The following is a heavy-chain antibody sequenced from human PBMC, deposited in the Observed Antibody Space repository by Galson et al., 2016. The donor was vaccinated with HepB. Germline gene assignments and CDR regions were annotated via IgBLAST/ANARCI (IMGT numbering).Heavy chain of an antibody. D-gene: IGHD3-22*01. J-gene: IGHJ4*02. CDR1: GFTFSSYD. CDR3: ARAIRDSSGYYCTRELLRRSSFDY. Sequence: SLRLSCAASGFTFSSYDIHWVRQTTGKSLEWVSGVGSAGDTYYSGSVKGRFTISRENAKSSLYLQMNSLRVGDTAVYFCARAIRDSSGYYCTRELLRRSSFDYWGQGTLVTVS. CDR2: VGSAGDT. V-gene: IGHV3-13*01.